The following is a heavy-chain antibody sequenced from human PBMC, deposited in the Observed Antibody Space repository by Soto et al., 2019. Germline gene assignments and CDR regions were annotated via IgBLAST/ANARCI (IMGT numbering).Heavy chain of an antibody. J-gene: IGHJ6*02. CDR1: GFTFSSYG. D-gene: IGHD4-17*01. CDR3: ARGDDYGDYRYYYYGMDV. CDR2: ISYDGSNK. Sequence: GGSLRLSCAASGFTFSSYGMNWVRQAPGRGLEWVAVISYDGSNKYYADSVKGRFTISRDNSKNTLYLQMNSLRAEDTAVYYCARGDDYGDYRYYYYGMDVWGQGTTVTVSS. V-gene: IGHV3-30*03.